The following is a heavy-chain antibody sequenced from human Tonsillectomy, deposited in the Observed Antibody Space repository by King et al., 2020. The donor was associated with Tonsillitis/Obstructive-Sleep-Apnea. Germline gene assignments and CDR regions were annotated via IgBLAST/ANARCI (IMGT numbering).Heavy chain of an antibody. J-gene: IGHJ3*02. CDR1: GFTFSSYP. CDR3: AREHTSLDAFDI. D-gene: IGHD2-2*01. CDR2: ISYDGSNQ. Sequence: VQLVESGGGVVQPGRSLRLSCAASGFTFSSYPMHWVRQAPGKGLQWVAVISYDGSNQYYPDSVKGRFTISRDKSKNTLYLHMNSLRAEETAVYYCAREHTSLDAFDIWGQGTMVIVSS. V-gene: IGHV3-30*01.